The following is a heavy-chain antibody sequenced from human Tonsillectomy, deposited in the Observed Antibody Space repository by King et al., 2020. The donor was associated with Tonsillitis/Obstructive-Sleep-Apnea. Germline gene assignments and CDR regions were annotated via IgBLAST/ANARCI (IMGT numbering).Heavy chain of an antibody. D-gene: IGHD6-6*01. CDR3: ARRKYSIITGPDWYFDL. J-gene: IGHJ2*01. Sequence: QLQESGPGLVKPSETPSLTCTVSGGSISSSSSYWGWIRQPPGKGLEWIGSIYDSGSTYYNPSLQSRVTISVDTSKNQFSLELSSVTAADTAVYYCARRKYSIITGPDWYFDLWGRGTLVIVSS. V-gene: IGHV4-39*01. CDR2: IYDSGST. CDR1: GGSISSSSSY.